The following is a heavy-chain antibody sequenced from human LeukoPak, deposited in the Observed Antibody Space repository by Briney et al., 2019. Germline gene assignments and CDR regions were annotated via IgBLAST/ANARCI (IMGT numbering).Heavy chain of an antibody. Sequence: GGSLRLSCAASGFTFSSYSMNWVRQAPGKGLEWVSSISSSSYIYYADSVKGRFTISRDNAKNSLYLQMNSLRAEDTAVYYCARTLIYYDFWSGYSPSLGMDVWGQGTTVTVSS. CDR2: ISSSSYI. D-gene: IGHD3-3*01. J-gene: IGHJ6*02. V-gene: IGHV3-21*01. CDR1: GFTFSSYS. CDR3: ARTLIYYDFWSGYSPSLGMDV.